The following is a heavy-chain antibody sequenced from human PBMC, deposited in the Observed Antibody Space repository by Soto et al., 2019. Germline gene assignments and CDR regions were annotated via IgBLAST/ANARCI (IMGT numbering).Heavy chain of an antibody. D-gene: IGHD6-13*01. CDR1: GFTFSNHC. CDR2: IKQDGSEK. CDR3: STLSSTWPTGGDY. J-gene: IGHJ4*02. Sequence: GPLRVYCLASGFTFSNHCLSWVRQAPGKGLEWVANIKQDGSEKYYVDSLKGRFTISRDNAKNSLYLQMNNLRADDTAVYYCSTLSSTWPTGGDYWGQGALVTVSS. V-gene: IGHV3-7*03.